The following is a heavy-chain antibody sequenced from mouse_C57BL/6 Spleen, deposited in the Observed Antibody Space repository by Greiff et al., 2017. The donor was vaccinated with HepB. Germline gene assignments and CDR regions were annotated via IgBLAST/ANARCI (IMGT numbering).Heavy chain of an antibody. CDR1: GYTFTSYW. J-gene: IGHJ3*01. V-gene: IGHV1-52*01. D-gene: IGHD1-1*01. CDR3: ARDYGSSYQAWFAY. Sequence: QVQLQQPGAELVRPGSSVKLSCKASGYTFTSYWMHWVKQRPIQGLEWIGNIDPSDSETHYNQKFKDKATLTVAKSSSTAYMQLSSLTSEDSAVYYCARDYGSSYQAWFAYWGQGTLVTVSA. CDR2: IDPSDSET.